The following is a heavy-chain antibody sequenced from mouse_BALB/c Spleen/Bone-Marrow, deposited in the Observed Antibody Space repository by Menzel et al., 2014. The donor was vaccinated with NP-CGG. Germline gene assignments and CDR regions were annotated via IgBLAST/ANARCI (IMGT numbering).Heavy chain of an antibody. CDR2: ISSGGSYT. D-gene: IGHD2-3*01. CDR3: AIHDVIDH. CDR1: GFTFSNYA. Sequence: EVKLVESGGGLVKPGGSLKLSCAASGFTFSNYAMSWVRQTPEKRLEWVAIISSGGSYTYYPDSVKGRFTISRDNAKTILYLQMSSLRSEDTAMYYCAIHDVIDHWGQSTTLTDSS. J-gene: IGHJ2*01. V-gene: IGHV5-9-3*01.